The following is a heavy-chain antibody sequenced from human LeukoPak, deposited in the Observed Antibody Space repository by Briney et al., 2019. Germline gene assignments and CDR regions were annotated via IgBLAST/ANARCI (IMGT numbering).Heavy chain of an antibody. CDR2: MSINSGLK. V-gene: IGHV3-21*01. CDR1: GFTCSSYS. D-gene: IGHD6-6*01. Sequence: GGSLRLSCAASGFTCSSYSMNWVRQAPGKGLEWVSSMSINSGLKYHADSVKGRFTISRDNAKNSLYLQMNSLRAEDTAVYYCAREFEYRTSGAGYWGQGTLVTVSS. CDR3: AREFEYRTSGAGY. J-gene: IGHJ4*02.